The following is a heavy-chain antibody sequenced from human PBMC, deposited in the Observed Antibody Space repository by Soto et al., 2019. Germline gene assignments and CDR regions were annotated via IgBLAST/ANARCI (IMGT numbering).Heavy chain of an antibody. J-gene: IGHJ6*02. Sequence: QVQLQESGPGLVKPSETLSLTCTVSFGSISSYYWNWIRQAPGKGLEWIGYVYYTGSTNYSPSLKSRVTISLDMSKSQFSLKLSSVTAADTAVYYCATNVFRGSPLDGMDVWGHGATVTVSS. CDR1: FGSISSYY. D-gene: IGHD3-10*01. CDR3: ATNVFRGSPLDGMDV. CDR2: VYYTGST. V-gene: IGHV4-59*01.